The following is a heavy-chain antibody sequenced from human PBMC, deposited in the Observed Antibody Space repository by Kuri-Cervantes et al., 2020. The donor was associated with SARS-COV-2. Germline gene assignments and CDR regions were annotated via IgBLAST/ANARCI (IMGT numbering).Heavy chain of an antibody. D-gene: IGHD4-17*01. V-gene: IGHV3-30-3*01. J-gene: IGHJ4*03. Sequence: GGSLRLSCAASGFTFSSYAMHWVRQAPGKGLEWVAVISYDGSNKYYADSVKGRFTTSRDNSKNTLYLRMNSLRAEDTAVYYCARGNDYGEDFDYWGQGTTVTVSS. CDR3: ARGNDYGEDFDY. CDR2: ISYDGSNK. CDR1: GFTFSSYA.